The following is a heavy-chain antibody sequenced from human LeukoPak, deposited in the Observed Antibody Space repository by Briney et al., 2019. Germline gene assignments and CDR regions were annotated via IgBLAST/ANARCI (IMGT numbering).Heavy chain of an antibody. Sequence: PSETLSLTCTASGGSISSNYWSWIRQPPGKGREWIGYIYYSGSTNYNPSLKSRVTISVDTSKNQFSLKLSSVTAADTAVYYCARDPNTAMGPGAFDSWGQGTMVTVSS. V-gene: IGHV4-59*01. J-gene: IGHJ3*02. CDR2: IYYSGST. CDR3: ARDPNTAMGPGAFDS. CDR1: GGSISSNY. D-gene: IGHD5-18*01.